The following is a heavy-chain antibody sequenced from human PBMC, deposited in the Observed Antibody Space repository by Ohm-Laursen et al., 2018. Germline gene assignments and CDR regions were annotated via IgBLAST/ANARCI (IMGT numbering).Heavy chain of an antibody. Sequence: GTLSLTCAVSGGSFSDYYWSWIRQPPGKGLEWIGEINHSGSTSYNPSFKSRVTISEDTSKDQFSLKLSSVTAADTAVYYCARKGYSYGYYNYWGQGTLVTVSS. D-gene: IGHD5-18*01. CDR3: ARKGYSYGYYNY. V-gene: IGHV4-34*01. CDR2: INHSGST. J-gene: IGHJ4*02. CDR1: GGSFSDYY.